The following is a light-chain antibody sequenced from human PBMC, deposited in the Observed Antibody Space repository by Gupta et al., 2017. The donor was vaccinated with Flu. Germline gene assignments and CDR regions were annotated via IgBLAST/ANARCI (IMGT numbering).Light chain of an antibody. J-gene: IGKJ4*01. CDR1: QGISNY. Sequence: PSSLSASVGDRVTITCQASQGISNYLNWYQQKPGKAPKLLIYDASKLETGVPSRFSGSGSGTDFTFTISSLQPEDIATYYCQHEDDPLITVGGGTKVEIK. CDR2: DAS. V-gene: IGKV1-33*01. CDR3: QHEDDPLIT.